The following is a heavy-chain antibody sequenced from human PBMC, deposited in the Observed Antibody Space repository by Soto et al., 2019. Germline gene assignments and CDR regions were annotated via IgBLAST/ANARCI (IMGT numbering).Heavy chain of an antibody. CDR3: VRDLGRYFRSGYMDL. D-gene: IGHD3-9*01. CDR1: GFAFNTYS. V-gene: IGHV3-21*02. CDR2: INEDSTYI. Sequence: EVQLVESGGGLVKPGWSLRLSCTASGFAFNTYSMNWVRQAPGKGLEWVSSINEDSTYIYYADSLRGRITISRDNAKDSLFLQMNSLRPDDTAVYYCVRDLGRYFRSGYMDLWGDGATVTVSS. J-gene: IGHJ6*03.